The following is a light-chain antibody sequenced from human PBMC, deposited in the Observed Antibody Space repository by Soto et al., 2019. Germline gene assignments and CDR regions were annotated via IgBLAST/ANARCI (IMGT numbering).Light chain of an antibody. Sequence: EIVMPQSPATLSVSPGERATLSCRASQSVSRNLAWYQQKPGQAPRLLIYGASTRATGIPARFSGSGSGTEFTLTISSLQSEDFEVYYCQQYNNWPYTFGQGTKLEIK. CDR2: GAS. CDR1: QSVSRN. CDR3: QQYNNWPYT. V-gene: IGKV3-15*01. J-gene: IGKJ2*01.